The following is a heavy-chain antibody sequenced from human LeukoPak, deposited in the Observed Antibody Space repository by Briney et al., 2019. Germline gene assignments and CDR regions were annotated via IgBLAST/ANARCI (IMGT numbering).Heavy chain of an antibody. CDR2: ISGSGGST. CDR3: ARVNDGIAAADDGMDV. V-gene: IGHV3-23*01. CDR1: GFTFSSYA. D-gene: IGHD6-13*01. J-gene: IGHJ6*02. Sequence: GGSLRLSCAASGFTFSSYAMSWVRQAPGKGLEWVSAISGSGGSTYYADSVKGRFTISRDNAKNSLYLQMNSLRVEDTAVYYCARVNDGIAAADDGMDVWGQGTTVTVSS.